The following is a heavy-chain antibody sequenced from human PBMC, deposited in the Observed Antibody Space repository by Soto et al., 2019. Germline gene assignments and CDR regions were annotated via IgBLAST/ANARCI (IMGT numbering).Heavy chain of an antibody. CDR2: IWNDGSNK. J-gene: IGHJ6*02. D-gene: IGHD2-2*01. V-gene: IGHV3-33*01. Sequence: GGSLRLSCVASGFTFSSYGMHWVRQAPGKGLEWVAVIWNDGSNKYYEDSVKGRFTISRDNSKNTLNLQMNSLRAEDTAVYYCARDPYCSSTSCPSYGMDVWGQGTTVTVSS. CDR1: GFTFSSYG. CDR3: ARDPYCSSTSCPSYGMDV.